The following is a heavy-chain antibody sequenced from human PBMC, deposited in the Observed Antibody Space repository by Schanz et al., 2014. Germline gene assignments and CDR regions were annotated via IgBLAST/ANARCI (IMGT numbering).Heavy chain of an antibody. CDR3: ARHRDEMATVSSPFDY. J-gene: IGHJ4*02. D-gene: IGHD2-15*01. CDR1: GDSITGVSRY. CDR2: DCISATD. V-gene: IGHV4-39*01. Sequence: QVQLQESGPGLVKPSETLSLTCSVSGDSITGVSRYWGWIRQPPGKGLEWIASDCISATDYVNESLQGVAPIPIDRSKNRLSLKVPFVTAADTAVYFCARHRDEMATVSSPFDYGGQGILVTVSS.